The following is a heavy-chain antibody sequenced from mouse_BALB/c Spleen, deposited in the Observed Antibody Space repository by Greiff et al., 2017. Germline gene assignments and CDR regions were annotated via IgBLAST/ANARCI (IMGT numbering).Heavy chain of an antibody. Sequence: QVQLKQPGAELVKPGAPVKLSCKASGYTFTSYWMNWVKQRPGRGLEWIGRIDPSDSETHYNQKFKDKATLTVDKSSSTAYIQLSSLTSEDSAVYYCAIADYWGQGTSVTVSS. CDR1: GYTFTSYW. J-gene: IGHJ4*01. V-gene: IGHV1-74*01. CDR3: AIADY. CDR2: IDPSDSET.